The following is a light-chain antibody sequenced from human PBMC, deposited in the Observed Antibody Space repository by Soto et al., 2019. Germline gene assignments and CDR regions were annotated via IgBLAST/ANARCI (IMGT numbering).Light chain of an antibody. V-gene: IGKV1-9*01. CDR2: AAS. Sequence: DIQLTQSPSFLSASVGDRVTITCRASQGINSYLAWYQQKPGKAPKLLIYAASTLQAGVTSRFSDDGSGTEFHLTIRSLQPEDFATYFCQQLHTYPRTLGGGTKVETK. CDR3: QQLHTYPRT. CDR1: QGINSY. J-gene: IGKJ4*01.